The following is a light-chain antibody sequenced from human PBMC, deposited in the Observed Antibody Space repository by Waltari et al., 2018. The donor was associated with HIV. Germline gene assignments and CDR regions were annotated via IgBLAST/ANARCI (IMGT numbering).Light chain of an antibody. CDR2: TTN. Sequence: QTVVTREPSFSVSPGGPVTLTCGVSSGSVTSSYYTSWNQQTPGQAPRTLITTTNTRSSGVPDRFSGSILGNRAALTITGAQADDESAYYCLLYMGSGVWVFGGGTKLTVL. CDR1: SGSVTSSYY. CDR3: LLYMGSGVWV. V-gene: IGLV8-61*01. J-gene: IGLJ3*02.